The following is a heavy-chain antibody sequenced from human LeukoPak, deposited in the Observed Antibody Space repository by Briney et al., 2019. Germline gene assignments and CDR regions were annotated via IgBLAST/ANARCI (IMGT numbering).Heavy chain of an antibody. CDR1: GGSISSYY. J-gene: IGHJ6*03. CDR3: ARDYRYRYHYYYMDV. CDR2: IYYSGST. D-gene: IGHD3-16*02. V-gene: IGHV4-59*12. Sequence: SETLSLTCTVSGGSISSYYWSWIRQPPGKGLEWIGYIYYSGSTNYNPSLKSRVTMSVDTSKNQFSLKLSSVTAADTAVYYCARDYRYRYHYYYMDVWGKGTTVTVSS.